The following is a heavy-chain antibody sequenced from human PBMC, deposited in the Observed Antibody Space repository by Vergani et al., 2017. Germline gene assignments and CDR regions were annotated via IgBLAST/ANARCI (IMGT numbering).Heavy chain of an antibody. V-gene: IGHV3-23*01. Sequence: EVQLLESGGGLVQPGGSLRLSCAASGFTFSSYAMSWVRQAPGKGLEWVSAISGSGGSTYYADSVKGRFTISRDNSKNTLYLQMNSLRAEDTAVYYCAXDLGGYSSSWSANWFDPWGQGTLVTVSS. CDR2: ISGSGGST. CDR1: GFTFSSYA. CDR3: AXDLGGYSSSWSANWFDP. D-gene: IGHD6-13*01. J-gene: IGHJ5*02.